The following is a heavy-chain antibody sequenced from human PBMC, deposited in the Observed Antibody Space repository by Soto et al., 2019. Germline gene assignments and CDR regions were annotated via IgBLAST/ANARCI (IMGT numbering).Heavy chain of an antibody. CDR1: GVTFNTYG. CDR2: IWYDGSNK. J-gene: IGHJ6*01. V-gene: IGHV3-33*08. CDR3: ARGDCTGAYCYSWPFNYGVDV. D-gene: IGHD2-15*01. Sequence: GGSLRLCCTTSGVTFNTYGMYWVRQAPGRGLGWVAIIWYDGSNKYYGDSVKGRFTISRDNSKNTLYLQMNSLRAEDTALYYCARGDCTGAYCYSWPFNYGVDVWVQGTTVTGSS.